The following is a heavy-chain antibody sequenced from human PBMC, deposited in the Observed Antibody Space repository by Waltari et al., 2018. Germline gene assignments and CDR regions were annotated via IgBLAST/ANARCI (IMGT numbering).Heavy chain of an antibody. J-gene: IGHJ5*02. CDR2: INHSGST. CDR1: GGSFRGYY. D-gene: IGHD6-13*01. V-gene: IGHV4-34*01. Sequence: QVQLQQWGAGLLKPSETLSLTCAVYGGSFRGYYWSWIRQPPGKGLEWIGEINHSGSTNYNPSLKSRVTISVDTSKNQFSLKLSSVTAADTAVYYCASGGYSSSWYVRWFDPWGQGTLVTVSS. CDR3: ASGGYSSSWYVRWFDP.